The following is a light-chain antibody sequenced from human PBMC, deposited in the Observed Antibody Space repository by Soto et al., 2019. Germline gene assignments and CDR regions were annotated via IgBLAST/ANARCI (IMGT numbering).Light chain of an antibody. Sequence: QSVLTQPASVSGSPGQSITISCTGTSSDVGGYNHVSWYQHPPVRAPKLILFGVSDRPSGVSHRFSGAKSGNTASLTISGLQAEDEADYYCCSYTSLSSVVFGGGTKLTVL. V-gene: IGLV2-14*01. CDR2: GVS. J-gene: IGLJ2*01. CDR1: SSDVGGYNH. CDR3: CSYTSLSSVV.